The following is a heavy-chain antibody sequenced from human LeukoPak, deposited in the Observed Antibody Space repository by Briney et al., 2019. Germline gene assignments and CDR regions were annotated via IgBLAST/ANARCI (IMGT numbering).Heavy chain of an antibody. CDR3: SRGGNFAF. CDR1: GYSISSGYY. V-gene: IGHV4-38-2*01. J-gene: IGHJ4*02. Sequence: KPSETLSLTCAVSGYSISSGYYWGWIRPPPGKGLEWIGSINHSGSTYYNPSLKSQVTISIDTSKNQFSLNLSSVTAADTAVYYCSRGGNFAFWGQGTLVTVSS. CDR2: INHSGST.